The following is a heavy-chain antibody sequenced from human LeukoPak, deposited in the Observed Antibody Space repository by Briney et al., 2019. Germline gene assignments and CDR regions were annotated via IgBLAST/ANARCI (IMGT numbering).Heavy chain of an antibody. CDR2: ISGSGGST. Sequence: GALRLSCAASGFMFSSYAMSWVRQAPGKGLEWVSAISGSGGSTYYADSVKGRFTISRDNGKNTLYLQMNSLRAEDTAVYYCARGSTYYDSSGQVPFDYWGQGTLVTVSS. V-gene: IGHV3-23*01. CDR1: GFMFSSYA. J-gene: IGHJ4*02. CDR3: ARGSTYYDSSGQVPFDY. D-gene: IGHD3-22*01.